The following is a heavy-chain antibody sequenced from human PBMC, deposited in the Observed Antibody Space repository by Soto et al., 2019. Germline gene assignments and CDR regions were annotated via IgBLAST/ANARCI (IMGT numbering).Heavy chain of an antibody. Sequence: SVKVSCKASGGTFSSYAISWVRQAPGQGLEWMGGIIPIFGTANYAQKFQGRVTITADESTSTAYMELSSLRSEDTAVYYCARSHAYCSSTSCYPPDPYGMDVWGQGTTVTVS. CDR3: ARSHAYCSSTSCYPPDPYGMDV. CDR2: IIPIFGTA. D-gene: IGHD2-2*01. J-gene: IGHJ6*02. V-gene: IGHV1-69*13. CDR1: GGTFSSYA.